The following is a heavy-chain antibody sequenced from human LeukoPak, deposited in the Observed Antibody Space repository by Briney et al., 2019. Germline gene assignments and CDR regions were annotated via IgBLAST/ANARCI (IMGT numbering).Heavy chain of an antibody. Sequence: GGSRRLSCAASGLTFSSYSMNWVRQAPGKGLEWVSYISSSSSTIYYADSVKGRFTISRHNAKNSLYLQMNSLRAEDTAVYYCARDGVVVVAATTKPLDYWGQGTLVTVSS. V-gene: IGHV3-48*01. CDR3: ARDGVVVVAATTKPLDY. CDR2: ISSSSSTI. CDR1: GLTFSSYS. D-gene: IGHD2-15*01. J-gene: IGHJ4*02.